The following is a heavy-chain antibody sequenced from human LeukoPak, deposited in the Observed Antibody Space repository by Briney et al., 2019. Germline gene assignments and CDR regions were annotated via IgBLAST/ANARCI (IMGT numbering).Heavy chain of an antibody. CDR2: IYHSGST. V-gene: IGHV4-39*07. CDR3: ARGPYSYDSSGAFDI. Sequence: SETLSLTCTVSGGSISSSNYYWGWIRQPPGKGLEWIGTIYHSGSTNYNPSLKSRVTISVDKSKNQFSLKLSSVTAADTAVYYCARGPYSYDSSGAFDIWGQGTMVTVSS. D-gene: IGHD3-22*01. CDR1: GGSISSSNYY. J-gene: IGHJ3*02.